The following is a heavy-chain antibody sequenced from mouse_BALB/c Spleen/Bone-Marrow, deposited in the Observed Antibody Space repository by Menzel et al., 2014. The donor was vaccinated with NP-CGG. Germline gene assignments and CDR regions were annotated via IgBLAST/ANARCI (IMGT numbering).Heavy chain of an antibody. CDR2: LFPGSGSI. CDR1: GYTFTEYI. CDR3: ARHEDLDIRRRLGAMDY. Sequence: QVQLQQPGAELVKPGASAQLSCKASGYTFTEYIIHWIKQRSGQGLEWIGWLFPGSGSIKYNEKFKDKATLTANKSSSTVNMELSRLTSEDTAVYFCARHEDLDIRRRLGAMDYWGQGTSVTVSS. V-gene: IGHV1-62-2*01. D-gene: IGHD2-12*01. J-gene: IGHJ4*01.